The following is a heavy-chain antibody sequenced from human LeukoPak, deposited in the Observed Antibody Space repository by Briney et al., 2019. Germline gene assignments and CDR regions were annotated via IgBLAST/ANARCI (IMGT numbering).Heavy chain of an antibody. D-gene: IGHD3-22*01. V-gene: IGHV4-39*07. CDR3: AGAYYDSSGYYPD. Sequence: PSETLSLTCTVSGGSISSSSYYWGWIRQPPGKGLEWIGSIYYSGSTYYNPSLKSRVTISVDTSKNQFSLKLSSVTAADTAVYYCAGAYYDSSGYYPDWGQGTLVTVSS. CDR1: GGSISSSSYY. J-gene: IGHJ4*02. CDR2: IYYSGST.